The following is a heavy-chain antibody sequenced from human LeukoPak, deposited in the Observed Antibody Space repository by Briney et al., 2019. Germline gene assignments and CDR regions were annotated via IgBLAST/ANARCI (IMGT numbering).Heavy chain of an antibody. V-gene: IGHV3-53*01. J-gene: IGHJ6*02. D-gene: IGHD3-10*01. CDR3: ARAMKTSYGSGSYYRRFGMDV. CDR2: IYSGGST. Sequence: GGSLRLSCAASGFTVSNNFMSWVRQAPGKGLEWVSLIYSGGSTFYADSVKGRFTISRDNAGNSLYLQMNSLRPDDTAVYYCARAMKTSYGSGSYYRRFGMDVWGQGTTVTVSS. CDR1: GFTVSNNF.